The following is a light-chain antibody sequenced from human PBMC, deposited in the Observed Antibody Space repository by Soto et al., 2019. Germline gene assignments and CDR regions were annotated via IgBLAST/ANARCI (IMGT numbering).Light chain of an antibody. CDR2: DAS. V-gene: IGKV3-11*01. Sequence: EIVLTQSPATLSLSPGERATLSCRVSQSVSTYLAWYQQKPGQAPRLLIYDASSRATGIPARFSGSGSGTEFTLTISSLEPEDFALYYCQQRSNWPVTFGQGTRVEIK. CDR1: QSVSTY. J-gene: IGKJ1*01. CDR3: QQRSNWPVT.